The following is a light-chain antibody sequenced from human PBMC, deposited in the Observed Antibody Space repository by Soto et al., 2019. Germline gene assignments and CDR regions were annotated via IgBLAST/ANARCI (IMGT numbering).Light chain of an antibody. J-gene: IGKJ2*01. V-gene: IGKV3-20*01. CDR2: AAS. CDR3: QQFDSPPGYT. Sequence: EIVLTQSPGTLSLSPGERATLFCRASQSVSSSYFAWFQQKPGQAPRLLIYAASSRATGIPDRFSGSGSGTDFTLTISRLEPEDFAVYFCQQFDSPPGYTFGQGTKLEIK. CDR1: QSVSSSY.